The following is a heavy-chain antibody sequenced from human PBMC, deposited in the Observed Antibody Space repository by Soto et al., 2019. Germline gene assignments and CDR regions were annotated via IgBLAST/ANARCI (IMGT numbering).Heavy chain of an antibody. CDR3: ARDGSGSYPVTGMATYYYYYGMDV. V-gene: IGHV6-1*01. CDR2: TYYRSKWYN. D-gene: IGHD3-10*01. J-gene: IGHJ6*02. Sequence: SQTLSLTCAISGDSVSSNSAAWNWIRQSPSRGLEWLGRTYYRSKWYNDYAVSVKSRITINPDTSKNQFSLQLNSVTPEDTAVYYCARDGSGSYPVTGMATYYYYYGMDVWGRGTTVTVAS. CDR1: GDSVSSNSAA.